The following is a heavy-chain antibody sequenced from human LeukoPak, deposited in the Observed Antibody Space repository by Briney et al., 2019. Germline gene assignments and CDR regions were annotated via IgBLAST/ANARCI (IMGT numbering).Heavy chain of an antibody. D-gene: IGHD2-2*01. CDR3: ARGRPYCSSTSCYRPNYDY. V-gene: IGHV4-34*01. J-gene: IGHJ4*02. Sequence: SETLSLTCAVYGGSFSGYYWSWIRQPPGKGLEWIGEINHSGSTNYNPSLKSRVTISVDTSKNQFSLKLSSVTAADTAVYYCARGRPYCSSTSCYRPNYDYWGQGTLVTVSS. CDR1: GGSFSGYY. CDR2: INHSGST.